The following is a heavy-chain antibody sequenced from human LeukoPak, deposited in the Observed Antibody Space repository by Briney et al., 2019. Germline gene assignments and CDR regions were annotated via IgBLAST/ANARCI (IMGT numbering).Heavy chain of an antibody. V-gene: IGHV3-21*01. Sequence: MPGGSLRLSCAASGFTFSSFGMSWVRQAPGKGLEWVSSISSSSSYIYYADSLKGRFTISRNNAKNSLYLHIDSLRAEDTAVYYCARGQDVWGSYRYTVDYWGQGTLVTVSS. J-gene: IGHJ4*02. CDR2: ISSSSSYI. CDR3: ARGQDVWGSYRYTVDY. CDR1: GFTFSSFG. D-gene: IGHD3-16*02.